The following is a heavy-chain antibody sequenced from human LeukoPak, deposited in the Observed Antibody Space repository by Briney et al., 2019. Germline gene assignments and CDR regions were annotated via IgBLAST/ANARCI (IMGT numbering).Heavy chain of an antibody. D-gene: IGHD3-3*01. V-gene: IGHV5-51*01. CDR1: GYSFTSYW. Sequence: GESLKISCKGSGYSFTSYWIGWVRQMPGKGLEWMGIIYPGDYDTIYSPSFQGQVTISADKSISTAYLQWSSLKASDTAMYYCARPLVDYDFWSGYLTDAFGIWGQGTMVTVSS. J-gene: IGHJ3*02. CDR3: ARPLVDYDFWSGYLTDAFGI. CDR2: IYPGDYDT.